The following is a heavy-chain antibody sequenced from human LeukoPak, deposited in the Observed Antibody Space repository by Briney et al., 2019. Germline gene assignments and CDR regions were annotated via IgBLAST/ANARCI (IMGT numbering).Heavy chain of an antibody. J-gene: IGHJ4*02. Sequence: ASVKVSCKAAGYTFTSYAMNWVRQAPGQGLEWMGWINTNTGNPTYAQGFTGRFVFSLDTSVSTAYLQISSLKASDTAMYYCARVITAAGRYYFDYWGQGTLVTVSS. D-gene: IGHD6-13*01. CDR2: INTNTGNP. CDR1: GYTFTSYA. CDR3: ARVITAAGRYYFDY. V-gene: IGHV7-4-1*02.